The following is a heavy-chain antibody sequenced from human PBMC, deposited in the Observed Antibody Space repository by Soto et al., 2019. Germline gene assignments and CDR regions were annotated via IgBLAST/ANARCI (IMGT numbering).Heavy chain of an antibody. V-gene: IGHV4-59*01. CDR1: GGSISSYY. D-gene: IGHD3-10*01. Sequence: QVQLQESGPGLGKPSETLSLTCTVSGGSISSYYWSWIRQPPGKGLEWIGYIYYSGSTKYNPSLKRSLHISIDRSKNKFSLKLSSVTGADTAVYYCARGGGYKYGSGSYENVRYYYYGMDVWGQGTTVTVSS. CDR2: IYYSGST. J-gene: IGHJ6*02. CDR3: ARGGGYKYGSGSYENVRYYYYGMDV.